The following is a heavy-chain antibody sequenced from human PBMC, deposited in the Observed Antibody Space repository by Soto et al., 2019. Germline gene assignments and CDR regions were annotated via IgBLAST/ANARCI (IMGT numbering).Heavy chain of an antibody. V-gene: IGHV4-31*03. D-gene: IGHD2-15*01. CDR2: IYSGGSN. J-gene: IGHJ4*02. CDR1: GGSISSGGCY. CDR3: ARENDMVADY. Sequence: QVQLQESGPGLVKTSQTLSLTCSVSGGSISSGGCYWNWTRQHPGKGMEWIGYIYSGGSNYSNPSLKSRVPISVDTSKNQFSLKLSSVTAADTDVYYCARENDMVADYWVQGTLVTVSS.